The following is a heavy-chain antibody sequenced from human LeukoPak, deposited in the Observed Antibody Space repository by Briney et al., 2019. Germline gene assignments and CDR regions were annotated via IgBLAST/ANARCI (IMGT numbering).Heavy chain of an antibody. V-gene: IGHV3-30*04. J-gene: IGHJ4*02. Sequence: GGSLRLSCAASGFTFSSYAMHWVRQAPGKGLEWVAVISYDGSNKYYADSVKGRFTISRDNSKNTLYLQMNSLRAEDTAVYYCARALIKYYYDSSGYYYFDYWGQGTLVTVSS. D-gene: IGHD3-22*01. CDR3: ARALIKYYYDSSGYYYFDY. CDR1: GFTFSSYA. CDR2: ISYDGSNK.